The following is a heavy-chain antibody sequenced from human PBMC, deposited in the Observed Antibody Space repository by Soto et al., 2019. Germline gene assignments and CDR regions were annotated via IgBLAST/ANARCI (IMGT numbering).Heavy chain of an antibody. Sequence: GSLRLSCAASGFTFRSYAMSWVRQAPGKGLEWVSAISGSGGSTYYADSVKGRFTISRDNSKNTLYLQMNSLRAEDTAVYYCAGSIAVAGAFDIWGQGTMVTVSS. J-gene: IGHJ3*02. D-gene: IGHD6-19*01. CDR1: GFTFRSYA. CDR2: ISGSGGST. CDR3: AGSIAVAGAFDI. V-gene: IGHV3-23*01.